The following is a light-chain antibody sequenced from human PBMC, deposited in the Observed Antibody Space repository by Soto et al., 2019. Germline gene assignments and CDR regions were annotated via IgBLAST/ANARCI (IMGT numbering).Light chain of an antibody. CDR2: EGS. CDR3: CSYAGSSTPYV. CDR1: SSDVGSYNL. V-gene: IGLV2-23*01. J-gene: IGLJ1*01. Sequence: ALTQPASVSGSPGQSITISCTGTSSDVGSYNLVSWYQQHPGKAPKLMIYEGSKRPSGVSNRFSGSKSGNTASLTISVLQAEDEAEYYCCSYAGSSTPYVFGNGPKVTVL.